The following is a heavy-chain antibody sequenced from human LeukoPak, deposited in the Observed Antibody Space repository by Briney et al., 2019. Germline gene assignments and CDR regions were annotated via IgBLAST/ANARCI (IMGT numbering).Heavy chain of an antibody. V-gene: IGHV4-34*01. CDR2: INHSGST. J-gene: IGHJ5*02. Sequence: SETLSLTCAVYGGSFSGYYWSWIRQPPGKGLEWIGEINHSGSTNYNPSLKSRVTISVDTSKNQFSLKLSSVTAADMAVYYCARRPALVAATCWFDPWGQGTLVTVSS. CDR3: ARRPALVAATCWFDP. CDR1: GGSFSGYY. D-gene: IGHD2-15*01.